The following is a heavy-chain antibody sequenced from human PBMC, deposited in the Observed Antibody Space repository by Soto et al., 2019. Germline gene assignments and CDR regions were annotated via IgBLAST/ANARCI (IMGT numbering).Heavy chain of an antibody. D-gene: IGHD3-10*01. V-gene: IGHV4-31*03. J-gene: IGHJ5*02. CDR3: ASRVLLGNWFDP. CDR1: GGSISSGGYY. Sequence: SETLSLTCTVSGGSISSGGYYWSWIRQHPGKGLEWIGYIYYSGSTYYNPSLKSRVTISVDTSKNQFSLKLSSVTAADTAVYYCASRVLLGNWFDPWGQGTLVTVSS. CDR2: IYYSGST.